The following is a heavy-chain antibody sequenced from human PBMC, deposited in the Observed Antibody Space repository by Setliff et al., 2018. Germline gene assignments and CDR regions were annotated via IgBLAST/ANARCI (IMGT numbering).Heavy chain of an antibody. V-gene: IGHV3-53*01. CDR2: TYSGGET. CDR3: RVWLGDLSRDF. J-gene: IGHJ4*02. CDR1: GFIFSSSQ. D-gene: IGHD3-10*01. Sequence: PGGSLRLSCAASGFIFSSSQMSWVRQAPGKGLEWLSVTYSGGETKYADSVNGRFTISRDASENSISLQMNSLRVDDTAVYFCRVWLGDLSRDFWGQGTLVTVSS.